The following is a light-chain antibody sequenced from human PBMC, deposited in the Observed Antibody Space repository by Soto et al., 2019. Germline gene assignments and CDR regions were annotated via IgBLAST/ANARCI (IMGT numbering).Light chain of an antibody. CDR2: AAS. CDR1: QGIRNN. CDR3: LQDYNYPYT. J-gene: IGKJ2*01. Sequence: AIQMTQSPSSLSASVGDRVAITCRASQGIRNNLGWYQQKPGKAPKLLIYAASSLQSGVPSRFSGSGSGTDFTLTISSLQPEDFATYFCLQDYNYPYTFGHGTKLEIK. V-gene: IGKV1-6*01.